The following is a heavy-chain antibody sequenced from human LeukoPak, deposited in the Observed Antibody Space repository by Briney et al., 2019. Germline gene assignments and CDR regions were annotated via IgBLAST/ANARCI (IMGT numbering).Heavy chain of an antibody. CDR1: GYTFTGYY. D-gene: IGHD6-19*01. V-gene: IGHV1-2*04. Sequence: ASVKVSCKASGYTFTGYYMHWVRQAPGQGLEWMGWINPNSGGTNYAQKFQGWVTMTRDTSTSTAYMELSRLRSDDTAVYYCARDLYSSGWYLIDYWGQGTLVTVSS. CDR2: INPNSGGT. J-gene: IGHJ4*02. CDR3: ARDLYSSGWYLIDY.